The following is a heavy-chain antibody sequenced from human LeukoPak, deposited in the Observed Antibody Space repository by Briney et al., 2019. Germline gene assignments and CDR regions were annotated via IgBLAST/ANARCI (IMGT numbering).Heavy chain of an antibody. CDR3: ARGSPPGRAGYCSGGSCPYFDY. V-gene: IGHV1-8*01. D-gene: IGHD2-15*01. CDR1: GYTFTSYD. Sequence: ASVKVSCKASGYTFTSYDINWVRLATGQGLEWMGWMNPNSGNTGSLQKFQGRVTMTRNTSINTAYMELSSLRSEDTAVYYCARGSPPGRAGYCSGGSCPYFDYWGQGTLVTVSS. CDR2: MNPNSGNT. J-gene: IGHJ4*02.